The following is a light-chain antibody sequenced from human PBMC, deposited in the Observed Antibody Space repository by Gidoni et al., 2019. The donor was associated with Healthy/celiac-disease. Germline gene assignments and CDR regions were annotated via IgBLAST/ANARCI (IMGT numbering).Light chain of an antibody. Sequence: IVLTQSPGTLSLSPGERATLSCRASQSVSRSYLAWYQQKPGQAPRLLIYGASSRATGIPDRFSGSGSGTDFTLTISRLEPEDFAVYYCQQYGSSPWTFXQXTKVEIK. V-gene: IGKV3-20*01. CDR3: QQYGSSPWT. CDR1: QSVSRSY. CDR2: GAS. J-gene: IGKJ1*01.